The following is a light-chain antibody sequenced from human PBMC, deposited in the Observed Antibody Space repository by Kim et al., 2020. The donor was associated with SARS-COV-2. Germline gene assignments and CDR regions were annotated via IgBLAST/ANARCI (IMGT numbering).Light chain of an antibody. V-gene: IGKV1-27*01. J-gene: IGKJ1*01. CDR1: QSISNY. CDR2: AAS. Sequence: ASVGDRVPITCRASQSISNYLAWYQQKPGKVPKLLIYAASTLHSGVPSRFSGTGSETDFTLTISSLQPEDVATYYCQRYIRAPWTFGQGTKVDIK. CDR3: QRYIRAPWT.